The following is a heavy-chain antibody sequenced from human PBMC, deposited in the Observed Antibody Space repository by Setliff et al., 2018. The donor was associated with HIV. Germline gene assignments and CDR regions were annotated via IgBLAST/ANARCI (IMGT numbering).Heavy chain of an antibody. CDR2: VYNTGIT. CDR3: ARVTRSGSGWFWEHYFDS. CDR1: SDSTSNHY. D-gene: IGHD6-19*01. V-gene: IGHV4-59*11. J-gene: IGHJ4*02. Sequence: SETLSLTCTVSSDSTSNHYWSWVRQPPGKGLEWIGYVYNTGITSYNPSLKSRLTISVDMSQNQVSLKMRSVTAADTAVYYCARVTRSGSGWFWEHYFDSWGQGALVTVSS.